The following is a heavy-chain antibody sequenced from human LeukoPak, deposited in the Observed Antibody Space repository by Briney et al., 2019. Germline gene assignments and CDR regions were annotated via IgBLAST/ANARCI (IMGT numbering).Heavy chain of an antibody. V-gene: IGHV4-59*01. CDR2: IYYSGST. CDR1: GGSISSYY. J-gene: IGHJ4*02. Sequence: SETLSLTCTVSGGSISSYYWSWIRQPPGKGLEWIGYIYYSGSTNYNPSLKSRVTISVDTSKNQFSLKLSSVTAADTAVYYCARDNGGYSSRAFDYWGQGTLVTVSS. CDR3: ARDNGGYSSRAFDY. D-gene: IGHD6-13*01.